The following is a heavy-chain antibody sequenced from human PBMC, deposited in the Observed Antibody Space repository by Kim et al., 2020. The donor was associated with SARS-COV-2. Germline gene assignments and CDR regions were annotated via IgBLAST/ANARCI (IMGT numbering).Heavy chain of an antibody. V-gene: IGHV1-69*13. Sequence: SVKVSCKASGGTFSSYAISWVRQAPGQGLEWMGGIIPIFGTANYAQKFQGRVTITADESTSTAYMELSSLRSEDTAVYYCARADHHHAPKIVGVHYYFDYWGQGTLVTVSS. CDR3: ARADHHHAPKIVGVHYYFDY. CDR2: IIPIFGTA. J-gene: IGHJ4*02. CDR1: GGTFSSYA. D-gene: IGHD1-26*01.